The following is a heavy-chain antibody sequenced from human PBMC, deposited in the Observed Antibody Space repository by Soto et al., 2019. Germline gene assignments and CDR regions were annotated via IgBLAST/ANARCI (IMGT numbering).Heavy chain of an antibody. V-gene: IGHV4-59*08. CDR3: VRHAGADDAFDI. CDR2: IYYSGST. J-gene: IGHJ3*02. D-gene: IGHD1-26*01. Sequence: QVQLQESGPGLVKPSETLSLTCTVSGGSISSYYWSWIRQPPGKGLEWIGYIYYSGSTNYNPSLKSRVTISVDTSKNQFSLKLSSVTAADTAVYYCVRHAGADDAFDIWGQGTMVTVSS. CDR1: GGSISSYY.